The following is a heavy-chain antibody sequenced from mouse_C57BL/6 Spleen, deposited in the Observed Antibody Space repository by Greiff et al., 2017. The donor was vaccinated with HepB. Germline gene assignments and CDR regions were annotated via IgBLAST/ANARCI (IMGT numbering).Heavy chain of an antibody. CDR2: IHPNSGST. D-gene: IGHD1-1*01. Sequence: QVQLQQPGAELVKPGASVKLSCKASGYTFTSYWMHWVKQRPGQGLEWIGMIHPNSGSTNYNEKFKSKATLTVDKSSSTAYMQLSSLTSEDSAVYYCARPFYYGSSPYYYAMDYWGQGTSVTVSS. V-gene: IGHV1-64*01. CDR1: GYTFTSYW. CDR3: ARPFYYGSSPYYYAMDY. J-gene: IGHJ4*01.